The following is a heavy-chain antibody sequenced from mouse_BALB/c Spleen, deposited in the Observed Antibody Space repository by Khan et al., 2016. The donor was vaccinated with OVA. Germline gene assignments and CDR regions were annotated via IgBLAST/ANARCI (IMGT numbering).Heavy chain of an antibody. J-gene: IGHJ3*01. CDR3: VRGRYGDPFPY. Sequence: EVELVESGGGLVKPGGSLKLSCAASGFTFSDYYMYWVRQIPEKRLEWVATISDGGSYTYYTDSVKGRFTISRDDAKNNLYLQMNSLKSEDTAIDYCVRGRYGDPFPYWGQGTLVTVSA. CDR1: GFTFSDYY. D-gene: IGHD2-13*01. V-gene: IGHV5-4*02. CDR2: ISDGGSYT.